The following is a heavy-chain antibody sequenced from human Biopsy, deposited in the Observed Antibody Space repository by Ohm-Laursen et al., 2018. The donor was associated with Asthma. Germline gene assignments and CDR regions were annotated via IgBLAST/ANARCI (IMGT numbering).Heavy chain of an antibody. V-gene: IGHV1-2*06. CDR3: ARINIRIGAGTDRYFDL. CDR1: GYPSTDYY. D-gene: IGHD3-3*02. J-gene: IGHJ2*01. Sequence: VASVKVSCKASGYPSTDYYVHRVRQAPGQGLEWMGRIDPNSGGTNYAQKFLGRVTMTRDTSVNTAFMVLSRLRSADTAVYYCARINIRIGAGTDRYFDLWGRGTLVTVSS. CDR2: IDPNSGGT.